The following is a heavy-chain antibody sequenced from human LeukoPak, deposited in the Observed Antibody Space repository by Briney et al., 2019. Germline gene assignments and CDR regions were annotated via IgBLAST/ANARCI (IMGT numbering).Heavy chain of an antibody. J-gene: IGHJ1*01. V-gene: IGHV3-23*01. CDR2: ISGSGGST. Sequence: GWSLRLSCAASGFTFSSYAMSWVRQAPGKGLEWVSAISGSGGSTYYADSVKGRFTTSRDNSKNTLYLQMNSLRAEDTAVYYCAKDRQKAVAGTGYFQHWGQGTLVTVSS. D-gene: IGHD6-19*01. CDR3: AKDRQKAVAGTGYFQH. CDR1: GFTFSSYA.